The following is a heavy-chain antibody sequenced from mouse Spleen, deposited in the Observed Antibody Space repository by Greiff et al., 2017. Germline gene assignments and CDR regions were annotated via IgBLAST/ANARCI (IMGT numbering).Heavy chain of an antibody. CDR2: ICTLAYSI. CDR3: ARRGGSYGYFDV. V-gene: IGHV5-15*01. J-gene: IGHJ1*01. D-gene: IGHD1-1*01. Sequence: EVHLVESGRGLVKPGGSLKLSCAASGFTFSSSGMAWVRQAPGKGPEWVAFICTLAYSIYYADTVTGRFTLSRENAKNTLYLEMSSLRSEDTARYYCARRGGSYGYFDVWGAGTTVTVSS. CDR1: GFTFSSSG.